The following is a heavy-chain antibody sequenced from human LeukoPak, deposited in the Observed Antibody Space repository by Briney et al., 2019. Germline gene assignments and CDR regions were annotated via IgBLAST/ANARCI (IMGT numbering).Heavy chain of an antibody. J-gene: IGHJ5*01. CDR1: GFTFSNYW. V-gene: IGHV3-7*03. CDR2: IKYDGREK. Sequence: GGSLRPSCTASGFTFSNYWMSWVSQAAGKGLEWVANIKYDGREKYYVDSVKGRLNISRDNAKNSLYLQMNSLRAEYTAVYYSAREHRRRRWFESWGQGTLVTVSS. CDR3: AREHRRRRWFES.